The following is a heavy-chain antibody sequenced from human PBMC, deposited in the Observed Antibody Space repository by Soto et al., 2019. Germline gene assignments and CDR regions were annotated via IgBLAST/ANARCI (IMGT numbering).Heavy chain of an antibody. Sequence: QVQLVESGGGVIQPGRSLRLSCAAFGFTFSRNDMHWVRQAPGKGLEWVALISYDGSNEYYGDSVKGRFTISRDNSKNTLYLQMNSLRAEDTGVYYCAKDDETSGWYSYYGMDVWGQGTTVTVSS. CDR3: AKDDETSGWYSYYGMDV. CDR2: ISYDGSNE. V-gene: IGHV3-30*18. CDR1: GFTFSRND. D-gene: IGHD6-19*01. J-gene: IGHJ6*02.